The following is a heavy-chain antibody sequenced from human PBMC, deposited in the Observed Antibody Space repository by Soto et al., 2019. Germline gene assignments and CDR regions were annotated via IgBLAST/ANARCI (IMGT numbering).Heavy chain of an antibody. J-gene: IGHJ5*02. V-gene: IGHV1-46*01. Sequence: ASVQLSCKASGYTFTSYYMHWVRQAPGQGLEWMGIINSSGGSTSYAQKFQGRVTMTRDTSTSTVYMELSSLRFKDTAVYYCARDLVGGPYNWFDPWGQGTLVTVSS. CDR3: ARDLVGGPYNWFDP. CDR1: GYTFTSYY. D-gene: IGHD1-26*01. CDR2: INSSGGST.